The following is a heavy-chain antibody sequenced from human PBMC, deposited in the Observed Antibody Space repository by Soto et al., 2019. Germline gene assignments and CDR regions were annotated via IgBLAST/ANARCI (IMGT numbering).Heavy chain of an antibody. CDR2: ISAYNGNT. J-gene: IGHJ4*02. Sequence: QVQLVQSGAEVKKPGASVKVSCKASGYTFTSYGISWVRQAPGPGLEWMGWISAYNGNTNYAQKLQGRVNMTTDTATSPADMELRSLRSHDTAVYYWARDAQGVCLHYWGQGTLVTVSS. D-gene: IGHD2-8*01. CDR1: GYTFTSYG. CDR3: ARDAQGVCLHY. V-gene: IGHV1-18*01.